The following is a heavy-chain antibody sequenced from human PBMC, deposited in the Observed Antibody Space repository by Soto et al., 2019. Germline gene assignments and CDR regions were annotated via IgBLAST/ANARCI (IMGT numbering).Heavy chain of an antibody. V-gene: IGHV5-51*01. J-gene: IGHJ6*02. CDR1: GYSFTNYW. Sequence: VQLVQSGAEVKKPGESLKISCKGSGYSFTNYWIGWVRQMPGKGLEWMGLIYPVDSETRYSPSFQGQVSISADKSINTAYLQWSSLKAADTAIYYCARQEVVVATGGRRNYWYYYYPMDVWGQGTTVTVSS. D-gene: IGHD2-15*01. CDR2: IYPVDSET. CDR3: ARQEVVVATGGRRNYWYYYYPMDV.